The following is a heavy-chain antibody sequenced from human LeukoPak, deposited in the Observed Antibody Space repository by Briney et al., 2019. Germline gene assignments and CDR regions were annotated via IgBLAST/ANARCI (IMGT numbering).Heavy chain of an antibody. CDR3: ARVLGWRRGFDY. J-gene: IGHJ4*02. Sequence: SETLSLTCTVSGGSISSYYWGWIRQPPGKGLEWIGSIYYSGSTYYNPSLKSRVTISVDTSKNQFSLKLSSVTAADTAVYYRARVLGWRRGFDYWGQGTLVSVSS. D-gene: IGHD2-15*01. V-gene: IGHV4-39*07. CDR1: GGSISSYY. CDR2: IYYSGST.